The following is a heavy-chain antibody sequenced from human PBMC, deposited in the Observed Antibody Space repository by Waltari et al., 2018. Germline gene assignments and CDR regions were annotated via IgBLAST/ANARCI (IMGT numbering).Heavy chain of an antibody. Sequence: QVQLQESGPGLVKPSETLSLTCAVSNFYISNGYYWGWIRQPPGQGLEWIGSMYHRGTTYYNPSLKGRVTISVDTSKNNLFLNLNSVTAADTAVYYCARDVEGDGVLYGSPRRFDYWGQGILVTVSS. D-gene: IGHD3-10*01. CDR1: NFYISNGYY. CDR2: MYHRGTT. J-gene: IGHJ4*02. V-gene: IGHV4-38-2*02. CDR3: ARDVEGDGVLYGSPRRFDY.